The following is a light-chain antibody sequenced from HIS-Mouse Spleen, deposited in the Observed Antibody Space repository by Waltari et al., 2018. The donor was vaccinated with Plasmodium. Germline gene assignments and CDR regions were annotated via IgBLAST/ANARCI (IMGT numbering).Light chain of an antibody. J-gene: IGLJ3*02. Sequence: QSVLTQPPSASGTPGPRVTIPCPGSSSNLGSNLVNWYQQLPGTAPKLLIYRNNQRPSGVPDRFSGSKSGTSASLAISGLRSEDEADYYCAAWDDSLSGPVFGGGTKLTVL. V-gene: IGLV1-47*01. CDR1: SSNLGSNL. CDR2: RNN. CDR3: AAWDDSLSGPV.